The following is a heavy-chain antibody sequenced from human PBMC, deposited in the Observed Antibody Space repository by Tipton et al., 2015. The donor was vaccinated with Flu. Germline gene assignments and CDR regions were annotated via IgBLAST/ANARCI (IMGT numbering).Heavy chain of an antibody. Sequence: SLRLSCTASGITFSSYAMSWVRQAPGKGLEWVSSIVRTGINTYYADSVKGRFTISRDNAKNSVYLQMHSLRAEDTAVYYCARAIAAAGSCWGQGTLVTVSS. J-gene: IGHJ4*02. V-gene: IGHV3-23*01. CDR1: GITFSSYA. CDR2: IVRTGINT. D-gene: IGHD6-25*01. CDR3: ARAIAAAGSC.